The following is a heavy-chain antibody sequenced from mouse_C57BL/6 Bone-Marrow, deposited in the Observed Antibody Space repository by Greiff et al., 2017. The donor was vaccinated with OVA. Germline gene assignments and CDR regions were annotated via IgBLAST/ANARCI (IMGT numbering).Heavy chain of an antibody. J-gene: IGHJ1*03. V-gene: IGHV5-16*01. CDR1: GFTFSDYY. D-gene: IGHD1-1*01. CDR3: AREGATVRYFDV. CDR2: INYDGSST. Sequence: EVHLVESEGGLVQPGSSMKLSCTASGFTFSDYYMAWVRQVPEKGLEWVANINYDGSSTYYLDSLKSRFIISRDNAKNILYLQMSSLKSEDTATYYCAREGATVRYFDVWGTGTTVTVSS.